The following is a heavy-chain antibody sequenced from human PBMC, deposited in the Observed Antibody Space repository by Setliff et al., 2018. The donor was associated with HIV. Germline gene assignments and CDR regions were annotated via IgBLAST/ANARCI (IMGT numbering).Heavy chain of an antibody. CDR2: FNHGRST. CDR3: ARAWVFDSSSNDAFDI. V-gene: IGHV4-34*01. J-gene: IGHJ3*02. D-gene: IGHD6-6*01. Sequence: SETLSLTCAVYGGSFSGYYWSWIRQPPGKGLEWIGEFNHGRSTNNNPSLKRRVTISGDTTKNQFSLKLTSVTAADTAVYYCARAWVFDSSSNDAFDIWGQGTMVTVSS. CDR1: GGSFSGYY.